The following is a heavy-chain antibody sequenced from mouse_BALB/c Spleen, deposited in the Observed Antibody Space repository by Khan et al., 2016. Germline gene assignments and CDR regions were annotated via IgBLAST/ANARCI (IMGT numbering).Heavy chain of an antibody. CDR2: VNPNNGGT. V-gene: IGHV1-18*01. CDR1: FYSFTGYY. J-gene: IGHJ2*01. Sequence: VQLQQSSPSLFLPFFSFTISFPFSFYSFTGYYMHWVKESHGKSLEWIGRVNPNNGGTNYNQKFKGKATLTVDKSSSIAYMELRSLTSEDSAVYYCASMGSHFVDWGQGTTLTVSS. CDR3: ASMGSHFVD. D-gene: IGHD1-1*02.